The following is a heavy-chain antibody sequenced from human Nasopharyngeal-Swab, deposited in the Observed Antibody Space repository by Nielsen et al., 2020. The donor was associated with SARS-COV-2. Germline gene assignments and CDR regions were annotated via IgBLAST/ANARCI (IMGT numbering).Heavy chain of an antibody. CDR1: GGTFSSYA. D-gene: IGHD4-17*01. J-gene: IGHJ4*02. Sequence: SVKVSCKASGGTFSSYATSWVRQAPGQGLEWMGGIIPIFGTANYAQKFQGRVTITADKSTSTAYMELSSLRSEDTAVYYCARVGAFRGNYGDYEVYWGQGTLVTVSS. V-gene: IGHV1-69*06. CDR3: ARVGAFRGNYGDYEVY. CDR2: IIPIFGTA.